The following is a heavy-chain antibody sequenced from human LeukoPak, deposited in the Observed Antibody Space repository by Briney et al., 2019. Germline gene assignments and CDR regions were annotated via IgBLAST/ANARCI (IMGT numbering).Heavy chain of an antibody. Sequence: SETLSLTCTVSGGSISSYYWSWIRQPPAKGLEWVWYIYYSGSTNYNPSPKSRVTISVDTSKNQFSLKLNSVTAADTAVYYCARGESGYSYGPPWYWGQGTLVTVSS. J-gene: IGHJ4*02. CDR3: ARGESGYSYGPPWY. CDR2: IYYSGST. D-gene: IGHD5-18*01. CDR1: GGSISSYY. V-gene: IGHV4-59*01.